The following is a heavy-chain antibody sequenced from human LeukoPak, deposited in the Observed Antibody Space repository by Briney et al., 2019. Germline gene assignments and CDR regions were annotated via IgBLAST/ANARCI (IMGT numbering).Heavy chain of an antibody. Sequence: GGSLRLSCTASGFTFGDYVMNWVRQAPGKGLEWVGFIRSKAYGGTTEYAASVKGRFTISRDDSKSIAYLQINILKTEDTAVYYCSRGYYYGSGTPVWFDPWGQGTLVTLSS. J-gene: IGHJ5*02. CDR1: GFTFGDYV. CDR2: IRSKAYGGTT. CDR3: SRGYYYGSGTPVWFDP. V-gene: IGHV3-49*04. D-gene: IGHD3-10*01.